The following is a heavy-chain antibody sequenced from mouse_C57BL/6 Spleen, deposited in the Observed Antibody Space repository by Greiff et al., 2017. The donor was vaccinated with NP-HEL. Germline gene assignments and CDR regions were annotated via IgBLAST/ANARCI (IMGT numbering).Heavy chain of an antibody. V-gene: IGHV5-9-1*02. J-gene: IGHJ4*01. Sequence: EVKLMESGEGLVKPGGSLKLSCAASGFTFSSYAMSWVRQTPEKRLEWVAYISSGGDYIYYADTVKGRFTISRDNARNTLYLQMSSLKSEDTAMYYCTRGAGSYAMDYWGQGTSVTVSS. CDR2: ISSGGDYI. D-gene: IGHD3-3*01. CDR1: GFTFSSYA. CDR3: TRGAGSYAMDY.